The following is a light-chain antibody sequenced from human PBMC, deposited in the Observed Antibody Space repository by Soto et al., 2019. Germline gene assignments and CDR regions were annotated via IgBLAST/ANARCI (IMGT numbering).Light chain of an antibody. CDR2: YDD. Sequence: QSVLTQPPSVSESPRQRVTISCSGSSSNIGNNAVNWYHQLPGKAPKLLIYYDDLLPSGVSDRFSGSKSGTSASLAISGLQSEDEADYYCAAWDDSLNAVVFGGGTKLTVL. V-gene: IGLV1-36*01. CDR1: SSNIGNNA. CDR3: AAWDDSLNAVV. J-gene: IGLJ2*01.